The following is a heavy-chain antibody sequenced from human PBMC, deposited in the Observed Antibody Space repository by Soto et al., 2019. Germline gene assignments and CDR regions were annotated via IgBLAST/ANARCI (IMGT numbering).Heavy chain of an antibody. Sequence: SETLSLTCAVSGHSISSGYYWGWIRQPPGKGLEWIGSIYHSGSTYYNPSLKSRVTISVDTSKNQFSLKLSSVTAADTAVYYCAGIPYCGGDCYSDYFDYWGQGTLVTV. V-gene: IGHV4-38-2*01. CDR3: AGIPYCGGDCYSDYFDY. D-gene: IGHD2-21*02. J-gene: IGHJ4*02. CDR2: IYHSGST. CDR1: GHSISSGYY.